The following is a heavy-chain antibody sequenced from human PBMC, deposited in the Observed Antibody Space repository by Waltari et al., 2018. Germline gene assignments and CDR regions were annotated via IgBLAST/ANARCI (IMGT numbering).Heavy chain of an antibody. CDR3: ARGRRNQSKNRKWPGGFDP. CDR2: INHSGST. Sequence: QVQLQQWGAGLLKSSETLSLTCAVYGGSFSGHYWNWIRQPPGKGLEWIGEINHSGSTNYTPSLKSRVTISIDTSKNQFSLRLTSVTAADTAVYYCARGRRNQSKNRKWPGGFDPWGQGTLVTVSS. D-gene: IGHD2-2*01. V-gene: IGHV4-34*01. CDR1: GGSFSGHY. J-gene: IGHJ5*02.